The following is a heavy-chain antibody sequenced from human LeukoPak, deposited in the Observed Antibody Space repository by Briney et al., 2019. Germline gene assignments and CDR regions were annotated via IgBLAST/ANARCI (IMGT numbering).Heavy chain of an antibody. CDR1: GFTFRNYA. CDR3: AKDTSSSGSYFDY. D-gene: IGHD3-10*01. CDR2: ISGSGGST. Sequence: SGGSLRLSCTALGFTFRNYAISWVRQAPGKGLEWVSAISGSGGSTYYIASVKGRFTISGDNSRNTVFLQMNSLRAEDTAVYSCAKDTSSSGSYFDYWGQGILVTVSS. J-gene: IGHJ4*02. V-gene: IGHV3-23*01.